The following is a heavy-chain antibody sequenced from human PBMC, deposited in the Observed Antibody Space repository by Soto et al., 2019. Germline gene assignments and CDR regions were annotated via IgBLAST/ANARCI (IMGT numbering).Heavy chain of an antibody. V-gene: IGHV3-23*01. CDR2: ISGSGGST. CDR1: GFTFSSYA. D-gene: IGHD1-26*01. J-gene: IGHJ6*02. CDR3: AKDVRSGWELLNYYYGMDV. Sequence: EVQLLESGGGLVQPGGSLRLSCVVSGFTFSSYAMSWVRQAPGKGLEWVSAISGSGGSTHYADSVKGRFTISRDNSKNTLYLQMNSLRAEDTAVYYCAKDVRSGWELLNYYYGMDVWGQGTTVTVSS.